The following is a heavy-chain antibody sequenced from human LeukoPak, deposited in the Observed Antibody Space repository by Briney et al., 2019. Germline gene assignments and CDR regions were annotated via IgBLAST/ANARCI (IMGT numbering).Heavy chain of an antibody. J-gene: IGHJ2*01. V-gene: IGHV4-31*03. CDR3: ARGLGSSGYYSGRCWYFDL. CDR1: GGSISGGGYY. Sequence: PSQTLSLTCTVSGGSISGGGYYWSWIRQHPGKGLEWIGYIYYSGSTYYNPSLKSRVTISVDTSKNQFSLKLSSVTAADTAVYYCARGLGSSGYYSGRCWYFDLWGRGTLVTVSS. D-gene: IGHD3-22*01. CDR2: IYYSGST.